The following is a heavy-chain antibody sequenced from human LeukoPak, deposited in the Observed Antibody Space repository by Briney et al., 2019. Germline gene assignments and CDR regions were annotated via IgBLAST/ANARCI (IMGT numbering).Heavy chain of an antibody. Sequence: SETLSLTCTVSGGSISSYYWSWIRQPPGKGLEWIGYIYYSGSTNYNPSLKSRVTISVDTSKNQFSLKLSSVTAADTAVYYCARTTVGAHYYYYYMDVWSKGTTVTVSS. V-gene: IGHV4-59*01. D-gene: IGHD1-26*01. CDR1: GGSISSYY. J-gene: IGHJ6*03. CDR2: IYYSGST. CDR3: ARTTVGAHYYYYYMDV.